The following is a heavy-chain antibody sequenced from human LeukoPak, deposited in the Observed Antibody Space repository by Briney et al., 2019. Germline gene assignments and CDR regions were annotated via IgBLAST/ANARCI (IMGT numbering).Heavy chain of an antibody. CDR2: IYTSGST. D-gene: IGHD6-19*01. J-gene: IGHJ4*02. CDR3: VRDHEWLGLDY. Sequence: SETLSLTCTVSGGSISSGSYYWSWIRQPAGKGLEWIGRIYTSGSTNYNPSLKSRVTISVDTSKNQFSLKLSSVTAADTAVYYCVRDHEWLGLDYWGQGTLVTVSS. V-gene: IGHV4-61*02. CDR1: GGSISSGSYY.